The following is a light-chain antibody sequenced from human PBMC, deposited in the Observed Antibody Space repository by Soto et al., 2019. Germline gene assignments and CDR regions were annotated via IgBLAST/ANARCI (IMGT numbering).Light chain of an antibody. CDR3: QHYNSYSEA. Sequence: DIRMTQSPSTLSASVGDRDTITCRASQSISSWLAWYQQKPGKAPNLLIHKASHLESGVPSRFSGSGSGTEFTLTISSLQPGDFATYYCQHYNSYSEAFGQGTKVDI. V-gene: IGKV1-5*03. CDR2: KAS. J-gene: IGKJ1*01. CDR1: QSISSW.